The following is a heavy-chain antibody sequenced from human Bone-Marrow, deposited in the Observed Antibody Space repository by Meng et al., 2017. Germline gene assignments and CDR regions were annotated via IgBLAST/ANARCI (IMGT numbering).Heavy chain of an antibody. CDR3: ARAPTYCSGGSCYSGGAFDI. CDR2: IYYSGIT. D-gene: IGHD2-15*01. CDR1: GGSITSSSYY. J-gene: IGHJ3*02. Sequence: SETLSLTCTVSGGSITSSSYYWSWIRQPPGKGLEWIGYIYYSGITNYNPSLRSRVTISVDTSKTQFSLRRTFVTAADTALYYCARAPTYCSGGSCYSGGAFDIWGQGAMVTVSS. V-gene: IGHV4-61*01.